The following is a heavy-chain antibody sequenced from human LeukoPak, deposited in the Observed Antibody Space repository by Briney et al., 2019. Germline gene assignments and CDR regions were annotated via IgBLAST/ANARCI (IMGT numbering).Heavy chain of an antibody. J-gene: IGHJ4*02. CDR2: ISGSGGST. D-gene: IGHD3-22*01. V-gene: IGHV3-23*01. Sequence: GGSLRLSCAASGFTFSSYAMSWVRQAPGKGLEWVSAISGSGGSTYYADSVKGRFTISRDNSKSTLYLEMNSLRAEDTAVYYCAKLRYYYDSSGYYPFDYWGQGTLVTVSS. CDR3: AKLRYYYDSSGYYPFDY. CDR1: GFTFSSYA.